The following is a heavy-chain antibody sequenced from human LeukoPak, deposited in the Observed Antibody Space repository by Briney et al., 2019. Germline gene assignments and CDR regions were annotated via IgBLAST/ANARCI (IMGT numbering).Heavy chain of an antibody. J-gene: IGHJ6*03. CDR1: GGSFSGYY. D-gene: IGHD3-22*01. CDR2: INHSGST. CDR3: ARASDYDSSGYYYRLRSYYYMDV. V-gene: IGHV4-34*01. Sequence: SETLSLTCAVYGGSFSGYYWSWIRQPPGKGLEWIGEINHSGSTNYNPSLKSRVTISVDTSKNQFSLKLSSVTAADTAVYYCARASDYDSSGYYYRLRSYYYMDVWGKGTTVTISS.